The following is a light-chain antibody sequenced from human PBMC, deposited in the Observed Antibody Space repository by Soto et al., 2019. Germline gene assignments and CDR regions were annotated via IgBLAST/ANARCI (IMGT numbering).Light chain of an antibody. CDR2: EGS. Sequence: QSALTQPASVSGSPGQSITISCTGTSSDVGSYTFVSWYQHHPGKAPKLMIYEGSKRPSGVSYRFSGSKSGNTASLTISGLQAEDEADYYCCSYAGSSTLVFGGGTKVTVL. CDR3: CSYAGSSTLV. J-gene: IGLJ2*01. V-gene: IGLV2-23*01. CDR1: SSDVGSYTF.